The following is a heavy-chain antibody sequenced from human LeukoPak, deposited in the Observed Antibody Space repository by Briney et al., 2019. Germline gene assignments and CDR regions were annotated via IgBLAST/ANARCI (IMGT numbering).Heavy chain of an antibody. J-gene: IGHJ4*02. D-gene: IGHD3-3*01. CDR2: IYTSGST. CDR1: GGSISSGSYY. Sequence: SETLSLTCTVSGGSISSGSYYWRWLRQPAGTGLEWIGRIYTSGSTNYNPSLKSRVTISVDTSKNQFSLKLSSVTAADTAVYYCARITYYDFWSGYYTFDYWGQGTLVTVSS. V-gene: IGHV4-61*02. CDR3: ARITYYDFWSGYYTFDY.